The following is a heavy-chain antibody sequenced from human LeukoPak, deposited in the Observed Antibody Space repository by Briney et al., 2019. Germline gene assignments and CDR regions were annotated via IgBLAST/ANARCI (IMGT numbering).Heavy chain of an antibody. CDR1: GFTFSSYA. Sequence: GGSLRLSCAASGFTFSSYAMHWVRQAPGKGLEWVAVISYDGGNKYYADSVKGRFTISRDNSKNTLYLQMNSLRAEDTAVYYCARDPITMVRGVINYGMDVWGKGTTVTVSS. CDR3: ARDPITMVRGVINYGMDV. J-gene: IGHJ6*04. V-gene: IGHV3-30*04. CDR2: ISYDGGNK. D-gene: IGHD3-10*01.